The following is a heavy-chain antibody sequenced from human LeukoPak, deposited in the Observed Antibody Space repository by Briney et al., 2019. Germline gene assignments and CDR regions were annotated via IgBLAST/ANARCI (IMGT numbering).Heavy chain of an antibody. V-gene: IGHV3-48*03. J-gene: IGHJ4*02. CDR2: ISSNGSTI. CDR1: GFTFSSYE. CDR3: ASSGWGSYYFDY. Sequence: GGSLRLSCAASGFTFSSYEMNWVRQAPGKGLEWGPYISSNGSTIYYADSVKGRFTISRDNAKNSLYLQMSSLRAEDTAVYYCASSGWGSYYFDYWGQGTLVTVSS. D-gene: IGHD6-19*01.